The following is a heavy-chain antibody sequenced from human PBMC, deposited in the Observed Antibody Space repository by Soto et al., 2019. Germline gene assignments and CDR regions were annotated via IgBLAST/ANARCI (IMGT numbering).Heavy chain of an antibody. CDR2: ISYDGSNK. Sequence: QVQLVESGGGVVQPGRSLRLSCAASGFTFSSYGMHWVRQAPGKGLEWVAVISYDGSNKYYADSVKGRFTISRDNSKNALYLQMNSLRAEDTAVYYCAKVPKPVPTTRVPTYYYYGMDVWGQGTTVTVSS. V-gene: IGHV3-30*18. J-gene: IGHJ6*02. CDR1: GFTFSSYG. CDR3: AKVPKPVPTTRVPTYYYYGMDV. D-gene: IGHD4-17*01.